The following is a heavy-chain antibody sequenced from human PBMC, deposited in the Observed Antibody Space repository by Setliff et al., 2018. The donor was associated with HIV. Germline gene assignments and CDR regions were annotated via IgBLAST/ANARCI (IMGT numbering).Heavy chain of an antibody. CDR2: IFYSETVYCGGRT. V-gene: IGHV4-39*07. Sequence: PSETLSLTCTVSGGSISSNNYYWGWIRQPPGKGLEWIGSIFYSETVYCGGRTYYSPSLKSRVTISVDTSKSQFSLKLSSVTAADTAVYYCARGVPLLPPHYWGQGTLVTVSS. CDR1: GGSISSNNYY. CDR3: ARGVPLLPPHY. D-gene: IGHD2-21*02. J-gene: IGHJ4*02.